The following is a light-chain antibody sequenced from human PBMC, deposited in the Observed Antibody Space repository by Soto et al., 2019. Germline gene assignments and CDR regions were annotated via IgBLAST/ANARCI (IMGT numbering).Light chain of an antibody. CDR2: AAS. V-gene: IGKV1-8*01. CDR3: QQYYSYPRT. J-gene: IGKJ1*01. CDR1: QGISSY. Sequence: AIRMTQSPSSLSASTGDRVTITCRASQGISSYLAWYQQKPGKAPKLLIYAASTLQSGVPSRFSGSGSGTDITLTISCLQSEDFVTYYCQQYYSYPRTFGQGTKVEIK.